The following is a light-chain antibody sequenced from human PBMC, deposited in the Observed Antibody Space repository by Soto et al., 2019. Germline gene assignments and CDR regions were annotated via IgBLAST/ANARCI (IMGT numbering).Light chain of an antibody. J-gene: IGLJ1*01. CDR2: EVS. CDR1: SSDVGGYNY. Sequence: QSALAQPPSASGSPGQSVTISCTGTSSDVGGYNYVSWYQQHPGKGPKLMIYEVSKRPSGVPDRFSGSKSDNTASLTVSGLQTEDEADYYCTSYVGRNSYVFGTGTKLTVL. V-gene: IGLV2-8*01. CDR3: TSYVGRNSYV.